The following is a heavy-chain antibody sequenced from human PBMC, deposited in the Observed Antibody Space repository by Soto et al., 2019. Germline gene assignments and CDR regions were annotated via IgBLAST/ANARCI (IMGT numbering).Heavy chain of an antibody. CDR2: ISSNGVGT. Sequence: GGSLRLSCSASGFTLSGYAMDWVRQAPGKGLEYVSGISSNGVGTYYANSVQGRFTISRDNSKNTVYLQMGSLRPEDMAVYYCARRARPDFYYMDVWGKGTTVTVSS. CDR3: ARRARPDFYYMDV. V-gene: IGHV3-64*01. CDR1: GFTLSGYA. D-gene: IGHD6-6*01. J-gene: IGHJ6*03.